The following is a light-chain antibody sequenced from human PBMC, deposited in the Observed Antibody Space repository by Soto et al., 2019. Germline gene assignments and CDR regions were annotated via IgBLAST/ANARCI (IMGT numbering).Light chain of an antibody. CDR3: CSSAGSFVV. Sequence: QSALTQPRSVSGSPGQSVTISCTGTSSDVGGYKYVSWYQQHPGKAPKLMIYDVSKRPSGVPDRFSASKSDNTASLTISGLQAEDEADYYCCSSAGSFVVFGGGTKLTVL. CDR1: SSDVGGYKY. J-gene: IGLJ2*01. CDR2: DVS. V-gene: IGLV2-11*01.